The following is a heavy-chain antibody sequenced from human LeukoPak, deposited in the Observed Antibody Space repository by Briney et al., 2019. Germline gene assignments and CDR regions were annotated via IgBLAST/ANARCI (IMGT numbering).Heavy chain of an antibody. CDR3: ARRAGAYSHPYDY. J-gene: IGHJ4*02. Sequence: PGRSLRLSCAASGVPFSSYGMHWVRQAPGQGLEWVAFISYDGSNKYYSDSVKGRFTISRDNSKNTLYLQMNSLRAEDTAVYYCARRAGAYSHPYDYWGQGTLVTVSS. V-gene: IGHV3-30*03. CDR2: ISYDGSNK. D-gene: IGHD4/OR15-4a*01. CDR1: GVPFSSYG.